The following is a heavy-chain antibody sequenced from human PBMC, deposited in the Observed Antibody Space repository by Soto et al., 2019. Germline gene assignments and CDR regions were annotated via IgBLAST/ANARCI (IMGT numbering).Heavy chain of an antibody. J-gene: IGHJ4*02. D-gene: IGHD5-12*01. V-gene: IGHV4-34*01. CDR1: GGSFSGYY. CDR3: ARGGRGWLRCFDY. CDR2: INHSGST. Sequence: QVQLQQWGAGLLKPSETLSLTCAVYGGSFSGYYWSWIRQPPGKGLEWIGEINHSGSTNYNPSLKSRVTISVDTSKNQFSLKLSSVTAADTAVYYCARGGRGWLRCFDYWGQGTLVTVSS.